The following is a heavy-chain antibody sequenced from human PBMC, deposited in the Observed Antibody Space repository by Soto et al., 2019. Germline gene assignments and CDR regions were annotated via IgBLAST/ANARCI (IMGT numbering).Heavy chain of an antibody. CDR3: ARAVNDFWSGGSGGNWFDP. CDR1: GGSISSGGYY. CDR2: IYYSGST. J-gene: IGHJ5*02. Sequence: QVQLQESGPGLVKPSQTLSLTCTVSGGSISSGGYYWSWIRQHPGKGLEWIGYIYYSGSTYYNPSLKSRVTISVDTSKNQFSLKLSSVTAADTAVYYCARAVNDFWSGGSGGNWFDPWGQGTLVTVSS. V-gene: IGHV4-31*03. D-gene: IGHD3-3*01.